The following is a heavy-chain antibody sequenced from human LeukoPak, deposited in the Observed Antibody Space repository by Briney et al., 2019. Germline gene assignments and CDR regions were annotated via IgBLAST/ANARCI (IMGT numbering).Heavy chain of an antibody. J-gene: IGHJ6*04. CDR3: ARDPCSGGSCQGVYYYYYGMDV. CDR2: ISSSGSTI. Sequence: PGGSLRLSCAASGFTFSNAWMSWVRQAPGRGLEWVSYISSSGSTIYYADSVKGRFTISRDNAKNSLYLQMNSLRAEDTAVYYCARDPCSGGSCQGVYYYYYGMDVWGKGTTVTVSS. V-gene: IGHV3-11*04. CDR1: GFTFSNAW. D-gene: IGHD2-15*01.